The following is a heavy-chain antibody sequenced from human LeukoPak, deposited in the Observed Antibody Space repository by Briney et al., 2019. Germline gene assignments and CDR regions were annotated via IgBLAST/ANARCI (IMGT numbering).Heavy chain of an antibody. CDR3: ARGYGLGSYYKRYFDY. J-gene: IGHJ4*02. Sequence: KTSETLSLTCAVYGGSFSGYYWSWIRQPPGKGLEWIGEINHSGSTNYNPSLKSRVTISVDTSKNQFSLKLSSVTAADTAVYYCARGYGLGSYYKRYFDYWGQGTLVTVSS. CDR1: GGSFSGYY. V-gene: IGHV4-34*01. CDR2: INHSGST. D-gene: IGHD3-10*01.